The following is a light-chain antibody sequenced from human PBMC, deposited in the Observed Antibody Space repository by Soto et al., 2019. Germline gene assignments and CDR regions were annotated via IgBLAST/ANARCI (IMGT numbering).Light chain of an antibody. J-gene: IGLJ3*02. V-gene: IGLV2-23*02. CDR1: SSDVGSYNP. CDR3: CSYAGSSAGV. Sequence: QSALTQPASVSGSPGQSITISCTGTSSDVGSYNPVSWYQQHPGKAPKLMIYEVSKRPSGVSNRFSGSKSGNTASLTISGLQAEDEADYYCCSYAGSSAGVFGGGTKLTVL. CDR2: EVS.